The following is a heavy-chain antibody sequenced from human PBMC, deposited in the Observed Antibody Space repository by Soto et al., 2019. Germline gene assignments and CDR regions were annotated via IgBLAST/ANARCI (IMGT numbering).Heavy chain of an antibody. CDR1: GFTFRTYG. CDR2: ISSSGSFI. CDR3: AREPEGIAAALDY. Sequence: GGSLRLSCAASGFTFRTYGMNWVRRAPGGGPEWVASISSSGSFIYYADSVKGRFTISRDDAEKSLYLQMNSLRAEDTALYYCAREPEGIAAALDYWGRGT. J-gene: IGHJ4*02. D-gene: IGHD6-13*01. V-gene: IGHV3-21*01.